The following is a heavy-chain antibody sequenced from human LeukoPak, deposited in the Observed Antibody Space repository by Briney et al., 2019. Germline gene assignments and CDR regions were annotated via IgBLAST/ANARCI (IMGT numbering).Heavy chain of an antibody. Sequence: ASVNVSCKASVYTFTSYGISWVRQAPGQGLELMGWISAYNGNTNYAQKLQGRVTMTTDTSTSTAYMELRSLRSDDTAVYYCARAPRPITYYFDYWGQGTLVTVSS. CDR3: ARAPRPITYYFDY. D-gene: IGHD5-12*01. CDR1: VYTFTSYG. V-gene: IGHV1-18*01. J-gene: IGHJ4*02. CDR2: ISAYNGNT.